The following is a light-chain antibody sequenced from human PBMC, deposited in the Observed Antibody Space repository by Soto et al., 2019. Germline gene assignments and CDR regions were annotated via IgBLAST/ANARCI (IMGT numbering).Light chain of an antibody. CDR3: SSYTTSTTLV. Sequence: QSALTQPASVSGSPGQSITISCTGTSSDVGGYDYVSWYQQHPGKVPNLMIYDVNNRPSGVSNRFSGSKSGNTASLTISGLQAEDEADYYCSSYTTSTTLVFGTGTKLTVL. CDR1: SSDVGGYDY. CDR2: DVN. V-gene: IGLV2-14*01. J-gene: IGLJ1*01.